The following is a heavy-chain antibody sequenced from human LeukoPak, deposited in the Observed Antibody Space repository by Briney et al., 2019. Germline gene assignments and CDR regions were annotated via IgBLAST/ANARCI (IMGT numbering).Heavy chain of an antibody. D-gene: IGHD3-10*01. Sequence: PGGSLRLSCAASGFTFDSYAMHWVRQAPGKGLEWVSGISWNSGSIGYADSVKGRFTISRDNAKNSLYLQMNSLRAEDTALYYCAKGWFGELSTVFFDYWGQGTLVTVSS. CDR1: GFTFDSYA. V-gene: IGHV3-9*01. CDR2: ISWNSGSI. CDR3: AKGWFGELSTVFFDY. J-gene: IGHJ4*02.